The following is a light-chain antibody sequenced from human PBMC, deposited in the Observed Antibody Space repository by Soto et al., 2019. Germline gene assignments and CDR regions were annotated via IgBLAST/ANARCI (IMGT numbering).Light chain of an antibody. J-gene: IGKJ2*01. V-gene: IGKV3-15*01. Sequence: EIVMTQSPATLSVSPGERATLSCRASRSVSSNLAWYQQKPGQAPRLLMYGASTRATGIPARFSGSGSGTEFTLTISRLQSEDFAVYYCQQYNNWPPYTFGQGTKLEIK. CDR1: RSVSSN. CDR3: QQYNNWPPYT. CDR2: GAS.